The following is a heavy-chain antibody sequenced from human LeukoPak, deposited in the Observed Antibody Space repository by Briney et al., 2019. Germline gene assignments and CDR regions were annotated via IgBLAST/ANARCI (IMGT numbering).Heavy chain of an antibody. J-gene: IGHJ3*02. CDR3: ARVVVVVPAAIPQADAFDI. V-gene: IGHV1-69*05. D-gene: IGHD2-2*02. CDR2: IIPIFGTA. CDR1: GGTFSSFA. Sequence: ASVKVSCKASGGTFSSFAISWVRQAPGQGLEWMGGIIPIFGTANYAQKFQGRVTITTDESTSTAYMELSSLRSEDTAVYYCARVVVVVPAAIPQADAFDIWGQGTMVTVSS.